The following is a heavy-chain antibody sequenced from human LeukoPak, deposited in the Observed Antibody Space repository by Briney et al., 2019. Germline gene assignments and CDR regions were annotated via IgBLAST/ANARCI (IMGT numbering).Heavy chain of an antibody. J-gene: IGHJ4*02. CDR1: GFTFSSYA. D-gene: IGHD3-22*01. CDR2: ISYDGSNK. V-gene: IGHV3-30*04. CDR3: ARNYYDSSGYSQLFDY. Sequence: GSLRLSCAASGFTFSSYAMHWVRQAPGKGLEWVAVISYDGSNKYYADSVKGRFTISRDNSKNTLYLQMNSLRAEDTAVYYCARNYYDSSGYSQLFDYWGQGTLVTVSS.